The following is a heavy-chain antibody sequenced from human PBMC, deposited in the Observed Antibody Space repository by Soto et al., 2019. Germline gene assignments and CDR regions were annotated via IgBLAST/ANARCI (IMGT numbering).Heavy chain of an antibody. CDR2: INAGNGNT. CDR3: AREKRLRGNYYFDY. Sequence: QVQLVQSGAEVKKPGASVKVSCKASGYTFTSYAMHWVRQAPGQRLEWMGWINAGNGNTKYSQKFQGRVTITRDTSASTAYMELSSLRTEDTAVYYCAREKRLRGNYYFDYWGQGTLVTVSS. J-gene: IGHJ4*02. V-gene: IGHV1-3*01. D-gene: IGHD3-3*01. CDR1: GYTFTSYA.